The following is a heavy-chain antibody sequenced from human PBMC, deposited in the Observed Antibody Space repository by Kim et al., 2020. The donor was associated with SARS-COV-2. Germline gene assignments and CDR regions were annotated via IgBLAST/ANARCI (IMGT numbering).Heavy chain of an antibody. Sequence: KSYAASGKGRFTISRDKDKNSMSLQMNSLRGEDTAVYHCTRVAYVDEGADVWGLGTTVTVSS. CDR3: TRVAYVDEGADV. V-gene: IGHV3-7*01. CDR2: K. J-gene: IGHJ6*02. D-gene: IGHD3-10*02.